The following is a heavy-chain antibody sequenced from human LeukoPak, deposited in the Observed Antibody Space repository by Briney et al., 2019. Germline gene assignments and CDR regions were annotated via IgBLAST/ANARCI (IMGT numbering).Heavy chain of an antibody. J-gene: IGHJ4*02. Sequence: SETLSLTCTVSGGSISSSSHYWGWIRQPPGKGLEWIGSIYYGGSTYYNPSLKSRVTISVDTSKNQFSLMLSSVTAADTAVYYCSRLRGFSYGATDYWGQGTLVTVCS. CDR3: SRLRGFSYGATDY. CDR1: GGSISSSSHY. D-gene: IGHD5-18*01. V-gene: IGHV4-39*01. CDR2: IYYGGST.